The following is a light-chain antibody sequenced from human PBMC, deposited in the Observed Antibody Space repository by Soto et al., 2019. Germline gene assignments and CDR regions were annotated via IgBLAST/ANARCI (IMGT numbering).Light chain of an antibody. CDR3: QQYKNWPQLT. CDR2: GAF. V-gene: IGKV3-15*01. J-gene: IGKJ4*02. CDR1: QSVSYN. Sequence: EIVMTQSPATLSVSPGETATLSCRASQSVSYNLAWYQQKPGQGPRLLIYGAFTRATGIPARFSRSGSGTDFTLPISRPQSEHCGLYCCQQYKNWPQLTFGGGTKVEIK.